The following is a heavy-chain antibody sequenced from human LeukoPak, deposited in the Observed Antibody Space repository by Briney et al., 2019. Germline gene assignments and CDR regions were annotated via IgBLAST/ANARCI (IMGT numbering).Heavy chain of an antibody. CDR1: GFILSYYG. V-gene: IGHV3-30*18. J-gene: IGHJ4*02. CDR3: AKHPHSTNWYYFEY. D-gene: IGHD6-13*01. CDR2: ISHDGSKK. Sequence: GGSLRLSCAASGFILSYYGMHWVRQAPGKGLEWVAVISHDGSKKLYADSVKGRFTVSRDNSKNTLYLQMNSLRIEDTSIYYCAKHPHSTNWYYFEYWGQGTLVTVSP.